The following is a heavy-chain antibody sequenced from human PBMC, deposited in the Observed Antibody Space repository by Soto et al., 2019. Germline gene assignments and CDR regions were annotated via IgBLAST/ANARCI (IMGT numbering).Heavy chain of an antibody. J-gene: IGHJ5*02. CDR3: AVTLGGSYNWFDP. D-gene: IGHD3-16*01. V-gene: IGHV4-34*01. CDR1: GGSFSGYY. CDR2: INHSGST. Sequence: PSETLSLTCAVYGGSFSGYYWSRIRQPPGKGLEWIGEINHSGSTNYNPSLKSRVTISVDTSKNQFSLKLSSVTAADTAVYYCAVTLGGSYNWFDPWGQGTLVTVSS.